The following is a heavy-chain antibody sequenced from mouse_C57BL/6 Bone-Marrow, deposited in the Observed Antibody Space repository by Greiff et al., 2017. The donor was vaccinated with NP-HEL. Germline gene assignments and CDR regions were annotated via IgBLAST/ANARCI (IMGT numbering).Heavy chain of an antibody. J-gene: IGHJ2*01. D-gene: IGHD1-1*01. V-gene: IGHV2-2*01. Sequence: VQLVESGPGLVQPSQSLSITCTVSGFSLTSYGVHWVRQSPGKGLEWLGVIWSGGSTDYNAAFISRLSISKDNSKSQVFFKMNSLQADDTAIYYCARNEDYYYGSSYGFDYWGQGTTLTVSS. CDR3: ARNEDYYYGSSYGFDY. CDR2: IWSGGST. CDR1: GFSLTSYG.